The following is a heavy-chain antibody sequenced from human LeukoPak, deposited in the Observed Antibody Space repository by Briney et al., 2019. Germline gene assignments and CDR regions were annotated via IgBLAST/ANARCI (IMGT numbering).Heavy chain of an antibody. Sequence: PSGTLSLTCAVSGGSISSSNWWSWVRQPPGKGLEWIGEIYHSGSTNYNPSLKSRVTISVDKSKNQFSLKLSSVTAADTAVYYCARHQDSSGYYGAFDIWGQGTMVTVSS. CDR2: IYHSGST. J-gene: IGHJ3*02. CDR1: GGSISSSNW. V-gene: IGHV4-4*02. CDR3: ARHQDSSGYYGAFDI. D-gene: IGHD3-22*01.